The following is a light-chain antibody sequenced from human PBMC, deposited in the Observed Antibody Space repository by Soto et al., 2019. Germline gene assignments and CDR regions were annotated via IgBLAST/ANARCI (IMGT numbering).Light chain of an antibody. J-gene: IGKJ5*01. CDR3: QQLNSYPIT. CDR1: QRIDNF. CDR2: AAS. Sequence: DIQMTQSPSFLSASVGDRVTITCRASQRIDNFLNWYQQKPGKAPKLLVYAASSLQSGVPSRFSGSGSGTEFTLTISSLQPEDFATYYCQQLNSYPITFGRGTRLEIK. V-gene: IGKV1-9*01.